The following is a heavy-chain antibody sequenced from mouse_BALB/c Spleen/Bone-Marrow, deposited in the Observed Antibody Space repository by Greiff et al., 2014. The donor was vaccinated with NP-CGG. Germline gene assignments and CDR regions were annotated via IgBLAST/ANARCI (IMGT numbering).Heavy chain of an antibody. J-gene: IGHJ4*01. CDR2: IWADGST. Sequence: QVQLKDSGPGLVAPSQSLSITCTVSGFSLTSYGVHWVRQPPGKGLEWLGVIWADGSTNYNSALMSRLSIRKDNSKSQVFLKMNSLQTDDTAMYYCARITTATGAMDYWGQGTSATVSS. D-gene: IGHD1-2*01. CDR1: GFSLTSYG. V-gene: IGHV2-9*02. CDR3: ARITTATGAMDY.